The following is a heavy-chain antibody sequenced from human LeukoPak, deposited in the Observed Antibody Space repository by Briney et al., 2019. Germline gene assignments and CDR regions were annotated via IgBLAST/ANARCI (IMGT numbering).Heavy chain of an antibody. J-gene: IGHJ4*02. D-gene: IGHD4-17*01. Sequence: SETLSLTCTVSGASISRYYWTWIRLPAGKGLEWIGRVYGSGNNNYNSSLMSRVTISTDTSKNQFSLNLRSVTAADTAVYYCATGEGYGDYLPYHSWGQGTLVTVSS. CDR1: GASISRYY. V-gene: IGHV4-4*07. CDR3: ATGEGYGDYLPYHS. CDR2: VYGSGNN.